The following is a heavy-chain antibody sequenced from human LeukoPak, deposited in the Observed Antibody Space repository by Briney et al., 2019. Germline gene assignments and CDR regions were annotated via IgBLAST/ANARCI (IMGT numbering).Heavy chain of an antibody. CDR3: ARDVAVYYDILTGPGL. CDR1: GYTFTGYY. Sequence: ASVKVSCKASGYTFTGYYMHWVRQAPGQGLEWMGWINPNSGGTNYAQKFQGRGTMTRDTSISTAYMELSRLRSDDTAVYYCARDVAVYYDILTGPGLWGQGTLVTVSS. J-gene: IGHJ4*02. D-gene: IGHD3-9*01. CDR2: INPNSGGT. V-gene: IGHV1-2*02.